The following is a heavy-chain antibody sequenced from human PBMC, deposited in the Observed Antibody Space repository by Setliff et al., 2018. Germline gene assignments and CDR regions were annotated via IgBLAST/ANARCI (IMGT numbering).Heavy chain of an antibody. CDR2: IYYSGST. D-gene: IGHD3-3*01. J-gene: IGHJ6*02. Sequence: SETLSLTCTVSGGSIRSSSYYWGWIRQPPGKGLEWLGSIYYSGSTYYNPSLKSRVTISVDTSKNQFSLKLSSVTAADTAVYYCARDTEGRYNFWSGYYEDYYYYGMDVWGQGTTVTVSS. CDR1: GGSIRSSSYY. CDR3: ARDTEGRYNFWSGYYEDYYYYGMDV. V-gene: IGHV4-39*07.